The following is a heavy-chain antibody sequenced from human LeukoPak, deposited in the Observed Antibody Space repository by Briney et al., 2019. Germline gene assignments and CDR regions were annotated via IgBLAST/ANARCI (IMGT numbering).Heavy chain of an antibody. CDR3: ARAPGMYYYDSSGYYLD. J-gene: IGHJ4*02. D-gene: IGHD3-22*01. Sequence: PSETLSLTCAVYGGSFSGYYWSWIRQPPGKGLEWIGEINHSGSTNYNPSLKSRVTISVDTSKNQFSLKLSSVAAADTAVYYCARAPGMYYYDSSGYYLDWGQGTLVTVSS. CDR1: GGSFSGYY. V-gene: IGHV4-34*01. CDR2: INHSGST.